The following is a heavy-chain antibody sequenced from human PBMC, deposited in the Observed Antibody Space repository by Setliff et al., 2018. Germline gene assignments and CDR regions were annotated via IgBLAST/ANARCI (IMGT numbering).Heavy chain of an antibody. V-gene: IGHV3-20*04. CDR2: IKWNGGDR. CDR3: ATWNGRSSDY. Sequence: GGSLRLSCVASGFTFDDYDMAWVRQAPGKGLEWVAGIKWNGGDRGYADSVKGRFTISRDNYKNTLNLQMGSLRAEDMAIYYCATWNGRSSDYWGQGTLVTVSS. J-gene: IGHJ4*02. CDR1: GFTFDDYD. D-gene: IGHD1-26*01.